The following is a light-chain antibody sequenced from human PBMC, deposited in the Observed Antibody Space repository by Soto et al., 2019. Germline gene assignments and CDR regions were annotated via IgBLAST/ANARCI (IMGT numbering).Light chain of an antibody. Sequence: PGTLSVSPGERATLSCRASQSVSSKLAWYQQKPGQAPRLLFYGASTGATGIPARFSGSGSETEFTLSISSLQSEDFAVYYCQQYNNWPGTLGQGTKVDIK. V-gene: IGKV3-15*01. CDR3: QQYNNWPGT. CDR1: QSVSSK. CDR2: GAS. J-gene: IGKJ1*01.